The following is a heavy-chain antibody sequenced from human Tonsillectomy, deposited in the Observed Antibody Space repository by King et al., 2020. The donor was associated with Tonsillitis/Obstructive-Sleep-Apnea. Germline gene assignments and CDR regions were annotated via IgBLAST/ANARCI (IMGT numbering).Heavy chain of an antibody. V-gene: IGHV3-49*04. CDR1: GFTFGDYI. Sequence: VQLVESGGGLVQPGRSLRLSCAASGFTFGDYIMNWVRQAPGKGLEWVGFIRSKAYGGTTDYAASVKGRFTISRDYSKRIAYLQMNSLKTEDTAVYYCTRDLGGLIDYWGQGTLVTVSS. CDR3: TRDLGGLIDY. J-gene: IGHJ4*02. CDR2: IRSKAYGGTT. D-gene: IGHD3-10*01.